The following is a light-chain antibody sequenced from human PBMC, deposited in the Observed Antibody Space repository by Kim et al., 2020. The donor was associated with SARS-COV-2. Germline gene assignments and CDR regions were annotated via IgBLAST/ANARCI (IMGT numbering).Light chain of an antibody. CDR1: QVISNY. CDR2: AAS. Sequence: ASVGDRVAITCRASQVISNYLAWYQQKPGKVPKLLIYAASTLQSGVPSRFSGSGSGTDFTLTISSLQPEDVATYYCQKYNSAPLLTFGGGTKVDIK. V-gene: IGKV1-27*01. J-gene: IGKJ4*01. CDR3: QKYNSAPLLT.